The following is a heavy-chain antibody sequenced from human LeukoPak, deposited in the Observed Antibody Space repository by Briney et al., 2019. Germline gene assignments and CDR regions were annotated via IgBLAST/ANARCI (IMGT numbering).Heavy chain of an antibody. CDR1: GFTFSNYD. Sequence: GGSLRLSCAASGFTFSNYDMHWVRQAPGKGLEWVAVISYHGRNENYADSVKGRFTISRDNSRNTLYLQMNSLRVEDTAVYYCARAYSGSYYEAFDIWGQGTMVTVSS. V-gene: IGHV3-30*03. D-gene: IGHD1-26*01. J-gene: IGHJ3*02. CDR3: ARAYSGSYYEAFDI. CDR2: ISYHGRNE.